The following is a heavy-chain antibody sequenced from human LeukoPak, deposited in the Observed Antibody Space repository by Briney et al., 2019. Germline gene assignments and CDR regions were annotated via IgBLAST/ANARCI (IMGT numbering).Heavy chain of an antibody. CDR2: ISSSSSYI. V-gene: IGHV3-21*01. CDR3: AREVYGDYEDWFDP. Sequence: GGSLRLSCAASGFTFSSYSMNWVRQAPGKGLEWVSSISSSSSYIYYADSVKGRFTISRDNAKNSLYLQMNSLRAEDTAVYYCAREVYGDYEDWFDPWAREPWSPSPQ. CDR1: GFTFSSYS. J-gene: IGHJ5*02. D-gene: IGHD4-17*01.